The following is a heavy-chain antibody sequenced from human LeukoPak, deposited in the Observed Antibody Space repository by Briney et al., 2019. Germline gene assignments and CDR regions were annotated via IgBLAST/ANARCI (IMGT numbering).Heavy chain of an antibody. Sequence: SQTLSLTCAISGDSVSSNSAAWNWIRQSPSRGLEWLGRTYYRSKWYYDYAVAVKSRISIDPDTSKNQFSLQLSSVTPEDTAVYYCARDPVGGSTIFDYWGQGTLVTVSS. CDR2: TYYRSKWYY. D-gene: IGHD1-26*01. CDR1: GDSVSSNSAA. J-gene: IGHJ4*02. V-gene: IGHV6-1*01. CDR3: ARDPVGGSTIFDY.